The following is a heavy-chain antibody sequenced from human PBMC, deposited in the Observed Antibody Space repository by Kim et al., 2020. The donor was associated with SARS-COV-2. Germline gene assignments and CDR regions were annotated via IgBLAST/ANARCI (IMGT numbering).Heavy chain of an antibody. V-gene: IGHV3-15*01. D-gene: IGHD6-13*01. J-gene: IGHJ5*02. Sequence: GAPVKGRFTISRDDSKNTVYLQMNSLKIEDTAVYYCTARISDQQQLVRTPWGQGTLVSVSS. CDR3: TARISDQQQLVRTP.